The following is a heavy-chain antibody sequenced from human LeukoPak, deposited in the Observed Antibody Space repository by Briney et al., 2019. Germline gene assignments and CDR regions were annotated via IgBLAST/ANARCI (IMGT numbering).Heavy chain of an antibody. CDR1: GYTFTVYY. V-gene: IGHV1-2*06. D-gene: IGHD3-22*01. CDR3: ARDLAGPYYYDSSGVDY. J-gene: IGHJ3*01. Sequence: ASVTVSCTASGYTFTVYYMHWVRQAPGQGLEWMGRINPNSGGTNYAQKFQGRVTMTRDTSISTAYMELSRLRSDDTAVYYCARDLAGPYYYDSSGVDYWGQGTMVTVSS. CDR2: INPNSGGT.